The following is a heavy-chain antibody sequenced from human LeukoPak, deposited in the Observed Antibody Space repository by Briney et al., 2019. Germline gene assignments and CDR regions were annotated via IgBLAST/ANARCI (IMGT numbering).Heavy chain of an antibody. D-gene: IGHD3-16*01. CDR1: GFTISNYW. Sequence: GGSLRLSCAASGFTISNYWMSWVRQAPGKGLEWVANMKQDGSEIYYADSVKGRFTIARDNAKNSLYLQMNNLRAEDTAVYYCARGGGLDVWGQGATVTVSS. CDR2: MKQDGSEI. J-gene: IGHJ6*02. V-gene: IGHV3-7*03. CDR3: ARGGGLDV.